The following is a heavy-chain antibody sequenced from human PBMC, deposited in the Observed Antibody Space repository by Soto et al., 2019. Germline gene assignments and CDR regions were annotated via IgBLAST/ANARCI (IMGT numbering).Heavy chain of an antibody. CDR3: VHMRVDSTTYDRFDH. CDR2: IYWDDYK. J-gene: IGHJ5*02. D-gene: IGHD4-4*01. V-gene: IGHV2-5*02. CDR1: GFSLSSDGVG. Sequence: SGPPLVNPTQTLTLTCTFSGFSLSSDGVGVGWIRQPPGKALEWLALIYWDDYKRYSPSLKNRLNITRDTSKNQVVLTLTNMDPVDTSTYYCVHMRVDSTTYDRFDHRSQGTLVTLAS.